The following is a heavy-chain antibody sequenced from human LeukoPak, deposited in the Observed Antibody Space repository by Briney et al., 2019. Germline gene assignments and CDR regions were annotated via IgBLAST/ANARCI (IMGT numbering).Heavy chain of an antibody. Sequence: PSETLSLTCAVYGGSFSGYYWSWIRKPPGKGLEWIGEINHSGSTNYNRSLKSRVTISVDTSKNQFSLKLSSVTAADTAVYYCARHLSHKERSRYFDWLRIRPYYGMDVWGQGTTVTVSS. CDR1: GGSFSGYY. CDR3: ARHLSHKERSRYFDWLRIRPYYGMDV. J-gene: IGHJ6*02. V-gene: IGHV4-34*01. CDR2: INHSGST. D-gene: IGHD3-9*01.